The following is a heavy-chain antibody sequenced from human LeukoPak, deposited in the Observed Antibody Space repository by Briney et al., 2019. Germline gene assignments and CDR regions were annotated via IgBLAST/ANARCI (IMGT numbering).Heavy chain of an antibody. CDR3: ARGRPRLVVPFDY. J-gene: IGHJ4*02. CDR2: IYYSGST. CDR1: GGSISSSSYY. V-gene: IGHV4-61*01. D-gene: IGHD2-15*01. Sequence: SETLSPTCTVSGGSISSSSYYWSWIRQPPGKGLEWIGYIYYSGSTNYNPSLKSRVTISVDTSKNQFSLKLSSVTAADTAVYYCARGRPRLVVPFDYWGQGTLVTVSS.